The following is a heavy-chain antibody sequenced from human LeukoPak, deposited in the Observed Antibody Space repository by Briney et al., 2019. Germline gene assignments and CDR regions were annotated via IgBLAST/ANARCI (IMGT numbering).Heavy chain of an antibody. CDR3: ARGSQWRAWFDP. D-gene: IGHD6-19*01. CDR2: IYTSGST. Sequence: PSQTLSLTCTVSGGSISSGSYYWSWIRQPAGKGLEWIGRIYTSGSTNYSPSLKSRVTISVDTSKNQFSLKLSSVTAADTAVYYCARGSQWRAWFDPWGQGTLVTVSS. J-gene: IGHJ5*02. V-gene: IGHV4-61*02. CDR1: GGSISSGSYY.